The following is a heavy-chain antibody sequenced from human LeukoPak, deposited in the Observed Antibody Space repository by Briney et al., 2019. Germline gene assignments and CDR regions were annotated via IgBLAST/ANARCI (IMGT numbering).Heavy chain of an antibody. CDR3: ARHVRVSMVRGVRYYYYMDV. D-gene: IGHD3-10*01. Sequence: SETLSLTCAVYGGSFSGYYWSWIRQPPGKGLEWIGEINHSGSTNYNPSLKSRVTISVDTSKNQFSLKLSSVTAADTAVYYCARHVRVSMVRGVRYYYYMDVWGKGTTVTISS. V-gene: IGHV4-34*01. J-gene: IGHJ6*03. CDR1: GGSFSGYY. CDR2: INHSGST.